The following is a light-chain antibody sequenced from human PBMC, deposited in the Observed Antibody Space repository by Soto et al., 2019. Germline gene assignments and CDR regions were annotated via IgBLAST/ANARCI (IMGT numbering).Light chain of an antibody. CDR3: QSYDATNQV. V-gene: IGLV6-57*01. CDR1: SGSIASNY. CDR2: EDN. J-gene: IGLJ3*02. Sequence: NFMLTQPHSVSESPGKTVIISCTRSSGSIASNYVQWYQQRQGSSPPTVIYEDNQRPSGVPDRFSGSIDSSANSASLTIAGLETEDEADYFWQSYDATNQVFGGGTKLTVL.